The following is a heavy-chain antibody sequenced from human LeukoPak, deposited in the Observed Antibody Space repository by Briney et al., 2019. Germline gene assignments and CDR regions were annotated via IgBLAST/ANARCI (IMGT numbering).Heavy chain of an antibody. J-gene: IGHJ5*02. V-gene: IGHV4-61*02. CDR1: GGSISSGGYY. CDR3: ARDVTCSSTSCFKGAWFDP. CDR2: IYTSGST. D-gene: IGHD2-2*01. Sequence: PSETLSLTCTVSGGSISSGGYYWRWIRQPAGKGLEWIGRIYTSGSTNYNPSLKSRVTMSVDTSKNQFSLKLSSVTAADTAVYYCARDVTCSSTSCFKGAWFDPWGQGTLVTVSS.